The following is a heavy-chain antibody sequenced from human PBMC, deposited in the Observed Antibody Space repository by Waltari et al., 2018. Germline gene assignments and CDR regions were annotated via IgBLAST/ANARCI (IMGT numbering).Heavy chain of an antibody. J-gene: IGHJ4*02. CDR3: VKDRPDWPIDY. CDR1: GFTFSRFS. Sequence: EVQLLESGGGLVQPGGSLRLSCTASGFTFSRFSISWVRQAPGKVLECVYSIGSSGANTYDANYVKGRFTVSRDNSKNTVYLQINSLRAEDTATYYCVKDRPDWPIDYWGQGTLVTVSS. V-gene: IGHV3-23*01. CDR2: IGSSGANT. D-gene: IGHD3-9*01.